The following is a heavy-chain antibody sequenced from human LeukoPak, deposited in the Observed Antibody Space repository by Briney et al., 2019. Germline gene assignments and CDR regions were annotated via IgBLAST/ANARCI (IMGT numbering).Heavy chain of an antibody. CDR3: ANYNGLGPRGYFDY. Sequence: GGSLRLSCAASGFTFSSYSMNWVRQAPGKGLEWVSYISSSSSTIYYADSVKGRFTISRDNAKNSLYLQMNSLRDEDTAVYYCANYNGLGPRGYFDYWGQGTLVTVSS. CDR2: ISSSSSTI. CDR1: GFTFSSYS. D-gene: IGHD3-10*01. J-gene: IGHJ4*02. V-gene: IGHV3-48*02.